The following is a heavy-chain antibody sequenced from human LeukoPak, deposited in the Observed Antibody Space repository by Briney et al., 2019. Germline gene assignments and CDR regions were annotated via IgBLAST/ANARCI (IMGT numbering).Heavy chain of an antibody. J-gene: IGHJ4*02. CDR1: GFTFSSYA. CDR3: AKVKSGNIVLMVYASQFDY. Sequence: GGSLRLSCAASGFTFSSYAMSWVRQAPGKGLEWVSAICGSGGSTYYADSVKGRFTISRDNSKNTLYLQMNSLRAEDTAVYYCAKVKSGNIVLMVYASQFDYWGQGTLVTVSS. CDR2: ICGSGGST. V-gene: IGHV3-23*01. D-gene: IGHD2-8*01.